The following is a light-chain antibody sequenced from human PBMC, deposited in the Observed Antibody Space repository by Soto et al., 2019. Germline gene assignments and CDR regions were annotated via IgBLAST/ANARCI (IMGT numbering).Light chain of an antibody. CDR2: GAS. J-gene: IGKJ4*01. CDR1: QRVSSSN. Sequence: EIVLTQAPGTLSLSPGERATLSCRATQRVSSSNLAWYQQKPGQAPRLLISGASTGATGIPPRFRGSGSGTEFTLTVDTLQSEDIAIYYCQQYYHWPVTFGGGTKVDIK. V-gene: IGKV3-15*01. CDR3: QQYYHWPVT.